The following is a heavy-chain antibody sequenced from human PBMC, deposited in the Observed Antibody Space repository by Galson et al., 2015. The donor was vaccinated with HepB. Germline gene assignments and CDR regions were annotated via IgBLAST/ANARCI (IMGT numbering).Heavy chain of an antibody. D-gene: IGHD6-13*01. J-gene: IGHJ4*02. V-gene: IGHV3-7*03. Sequence: SLRLSCAASGFSIRNSWMTWVRQAPGKGLEWVANIKQDGSEEYYVDSVRGRCSISRDNAKNSLYLQMDSLRGDDTAVYYCTRGGSTSSWYWREWGQGTLVIVSS. CDR2: IKQDGSEE. CDR3: TRGGSTSSWYWRE. CDR1: GFSIRNSW.